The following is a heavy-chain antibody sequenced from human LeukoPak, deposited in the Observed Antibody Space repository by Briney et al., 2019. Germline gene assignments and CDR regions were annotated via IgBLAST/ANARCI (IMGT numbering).Heavy chain of an antibody. CDR1: GFIFSDHH. J-gene: IGHJ4*02. V-gene: IGHV3-73*01. D-gene: IGHD6-25*01. CDR3: TRSSGGPQAGFDY. Sequence: PGGSLRLSCAASGFIFSDHHMDWVRQASGKGLEWVGRIRSKANSYATAYAASVKGRFTISRDDSKNTAYLQMNSLKTEDTAVYYCTRSSGGPQAGFDYWGQGTLVAVSS. CDR2: IRSKANSYAT.